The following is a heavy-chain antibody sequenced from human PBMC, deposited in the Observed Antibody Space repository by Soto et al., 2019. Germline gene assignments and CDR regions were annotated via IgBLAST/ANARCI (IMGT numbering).Heavy chain of an antibody. CDR2: ISYDGDHK. D-gene: IGHD3-9*01. CDR3: ARDPAPQDNDNFTGYFHCDY. J-gene: IGHJ4*02. V-gene: IGHV3-30-3*01. Sequence: ESGGGVVQPGRSLRLSCAASGFSFSTYAMHWVRQTPGKGLEWVAVISYDGDHKYYTDSVKGRFTISRDNSKNTLYLLMNSLRSEDTAIYYCARDPAPQDNDNFTGYFHCDYWGQGTMVTVSS. CDR1: GFSFSTYA.